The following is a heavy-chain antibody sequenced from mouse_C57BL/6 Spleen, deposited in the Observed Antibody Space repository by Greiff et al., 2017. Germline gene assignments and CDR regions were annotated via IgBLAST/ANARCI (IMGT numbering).Heavy chain of an antibody. V-gene: IGHV1-81*01. CDR1: GYTFTSYG. CDR3: ARDYGSKEYYFYY. D-gene: IGHD1-1*01. CDR2: IYPRSGNT. J-gene: IGHJ2*01. Sequence: QVQLQQSGAELARPGASVKLSCKASGYTFTSYGISWVKQRTGQGLEWIGEIYPRSGNTYYNEKFKGKATLTADKSTSTAYMELRSLTSEDSAVYFCARDYGSKEYYFYYWGQGTTLTVSS.